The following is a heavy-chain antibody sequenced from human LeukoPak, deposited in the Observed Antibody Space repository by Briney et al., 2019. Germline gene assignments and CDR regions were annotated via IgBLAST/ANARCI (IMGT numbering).Heavy chain of an antibody. V-gene: IGHV3-48*04. CDR3: SAGEGYYDSSDYYSAWAFNV. CDR2: ISNSGNTI. CDR1: DFIFTKYW. D-gene: IGHD3-22*01. Sequence: GGSLRLSCLGSDFIFTKYWMTWVRQAPGKGLEWVSYISNSGNTIYYADSVKGRFTISRDNAKNSLYLQMNSLRAEDTAVYYCSAGEGYYDSSDYYSAWAFNVWGQGTMVTVSS. J-gene: IGHJ3*01.